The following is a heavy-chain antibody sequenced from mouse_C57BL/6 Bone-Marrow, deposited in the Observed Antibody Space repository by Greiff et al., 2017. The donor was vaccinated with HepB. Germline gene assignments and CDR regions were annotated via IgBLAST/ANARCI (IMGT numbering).Heavy chain of an antibody. Sequence: QVQLQQPGAELVMPGASVKLSCKASGYTFTSYWMHWVKQRPGQGLVWIGEIDPSDSYTNYNQKFKGKSTLTVDKSSSTAYMQLSSLTSEDSAVYYCARRLGEEGFDYWGQGTTLTVSS. CDR1: GYTFTSYW. D-gene: IGHD4-1*01. V-gene: IGHV1-69*01. J-gene: IGHJ2*01. CDR2: IDPSDSYT. CDR3: ARRLGEEGFDY.